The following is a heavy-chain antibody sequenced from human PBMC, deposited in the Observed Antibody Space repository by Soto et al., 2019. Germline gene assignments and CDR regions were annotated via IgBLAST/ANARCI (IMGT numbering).Heavy chain of an antibody. V-gene: IGHV4-39*01. J-gene: IGHJ6*02. CDR1: VGSISSSSYY. CDR2: IYYSGST. CDR3: ARSAELWFGTYYYYYGMDV. Sequence: SETLSLTGTVSVGSISSSSYYWGWILQPPGKGLEWIGSIYYSGSTYYNPSLKSRVTISVDTSKNQFSLKLSSVTAADTAVYYCARSAELWFGTYYYYYGMDVWGQGTTVTVSS. D-gene: IGHD3-10*01.